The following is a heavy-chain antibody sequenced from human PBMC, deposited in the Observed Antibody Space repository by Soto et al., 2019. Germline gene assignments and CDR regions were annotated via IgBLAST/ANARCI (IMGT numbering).Heavy chain of an antibody. J-gene: IGHJ4*02. CDR3: ARDRGIVGATQPGY. D-gene: IGHD1-26*01. CDR2: ISHDGSNK. Sequence: QVQLVESGGGVVQPGRSLRLSCAASGFTFSSYAMHWVRQARGKGLEWVAVISHDGSNKYYADSVKGRFTISRDKSKNTLYLQMNSLRAEDTAVYYCARDRGIVGATQPGYWGQGTLVTVSS. CDR1: GFTFSSYA. V-gene: IGHV3-30-3*01.